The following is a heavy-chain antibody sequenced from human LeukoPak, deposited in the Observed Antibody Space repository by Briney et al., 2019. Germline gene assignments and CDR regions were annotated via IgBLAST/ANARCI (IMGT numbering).Heavy chain of an antibody. J-gene: IGHJ6*03. Sequence: ASVKVSCKASGYTFTSYDINWVRQATGQGLEWMGWMNPNSGNTGYAQKFQGRVTMTRNTSISTAYMELSSLRFEDTAVYYCARGPEDVDYYYYMDVWGKGTTVTVSS. CDR2: MNPNSGNT. CDR3: ARGPEDVDYYYYMDV. V-gene: IGHV1-8*02. CDR1: GYTFTSYD. D-gene: IGHD1-14*01.